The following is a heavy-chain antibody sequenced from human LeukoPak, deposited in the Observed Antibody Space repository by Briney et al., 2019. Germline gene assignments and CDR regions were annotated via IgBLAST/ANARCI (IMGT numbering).Heavy chain of an antibody. CDR2: MNPNSGNT. CDR1: GYTFTSYD. CDR3: ARDWSGSSGYYQSDY. J-gene: IGHJ4*02. Sequence: ASVKVSCKASGYTFTSYDINWVRQATGQGLEWMGWMNPNSGNTNYAQKLQGRVTMTTDTSTSTAYMELRSLRSDDTAVYYCARDWSGSSGYYQSDYWGQGTLVTVSS. V-gene: IGHV1-18*01. D-gene: IGHD3-22*01.